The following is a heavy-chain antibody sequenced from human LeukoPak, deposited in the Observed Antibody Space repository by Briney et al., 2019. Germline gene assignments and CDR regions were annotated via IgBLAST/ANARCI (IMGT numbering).Heavy chain of an antibody. CDR2: ISSSGSTT. J-gene: IGHJ4*02. Sequence: PGGSLRLSCSASGFTFSDYEMNWVRQAPGKGLDWVSFISSSGSTTDYADSVKGRFTISRDNGKNTLYLQMNSLRAEDTAVYYCAKPAYCSGGSCYSIGYFDYWGQGTLVTVSS. CDR1: GFTFSDYE. D-gene: IGHD2-15*01. CDR3: AKPAYCSGGSCYSIGYFDY. V-gene: IGHV3-48*03.